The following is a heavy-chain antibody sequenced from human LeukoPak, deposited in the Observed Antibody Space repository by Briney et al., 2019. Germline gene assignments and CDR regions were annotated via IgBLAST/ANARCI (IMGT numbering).Heavy chain of an antibody. V-gene: IGHV3-48*02. D-gene: IGHD3-9*01. CDR1: GFSFRTYT. CDR3: ARDDKYAFDI. CDR2: IRVDSSAM. J-gene: IGHJ3*02. Sequence: GGSLRLSCAASGFSFRTYTMNWVRQAPGKGLEWVSNIRVDSSAMYYADSVRGRFTISRDDANDSLYLQMNSLRDEDTAVYYCARDDKYAFDIWGQGTMVTVSS.